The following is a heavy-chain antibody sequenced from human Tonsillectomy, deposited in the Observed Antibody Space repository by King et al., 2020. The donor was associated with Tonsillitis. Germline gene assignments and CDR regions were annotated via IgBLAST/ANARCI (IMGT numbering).Heavy chain of an antibody. CDR1: GFIISNYG. CDR3: AKRSSSGQVYAFDI. J-gene: IGHJ3*02. Sequence: VQLVESGGGVVQPGGSLRLSCAASGFIISNYGMQWVRQGPGKGLEWVAFIRYDGNNKNYVDSVKGRFTISRDHSKNTLNLEMNSLRAEDTGVYYCAKRSSSGQVYAFDIWGQGTMVTVSS. CDR2: IRYDGNNK. V-gene: IGHV3-30*02. D-gene: IGHD3-22*01.